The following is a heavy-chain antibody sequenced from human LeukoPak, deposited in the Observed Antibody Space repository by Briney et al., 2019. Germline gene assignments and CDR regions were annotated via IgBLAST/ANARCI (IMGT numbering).Heavy chain of an antibody. J-gene: IGHJ4*02. CDR3: ASFFSMVRGVPFDY. CDR1: GYSISSGYY. Sequence: PSETLSLTCAVSGYSISSGYYWGWIRQPPGKGLVWIGSIYHSGSTYYNPSLKSRVTISVDTSKNQFSLKLSSVTAADTAVYYCASFFSMVRGVPFDYWGQGTLVTVSS. CDR2: IYHSGST. D-gene: IGHD3-10*01. V-gene: IGHV4-38-2*01.